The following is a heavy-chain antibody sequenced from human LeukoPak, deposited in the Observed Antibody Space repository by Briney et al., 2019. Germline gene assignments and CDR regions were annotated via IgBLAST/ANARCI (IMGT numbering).Heavy chain of an antibody. CDR2: IYYSGST. V-gene: IGHV4-59*01. D-gene: IGHD6-13*01. CDR1: GGPISSYY. J-gene: IGHJ4*02. CDR3: ARAQVGDSSWHFDY. Sequence: PSETLSLTCTVSGGPISSYYWSWIRQPPGKGLEWIGYIYYSGSTNYNPSLKSRVTISVDTSKNQFSLKLSSVTAADTAVYYCARAQVGDSSWHFDYWGQGTLVTVSS.